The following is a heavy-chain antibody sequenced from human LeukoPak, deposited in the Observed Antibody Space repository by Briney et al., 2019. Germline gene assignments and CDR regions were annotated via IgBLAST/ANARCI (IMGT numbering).Heavy chain of an antibody. V-gene: IGHV1-46*01. CDR3: ATWGSYRQFDY. CDR1: GYTFTSYY. Sequence: ASVKVSCKASGYTFTSYYMHWVRQAPGQGFEWMGIINPSGGSTSYAQKFQGRVTMTRDMSTSTVYMELSSLRSEDTAVYYCATWGSYRQFDYWGQGTLVTVSS. D-gene: IGHD3-16*02. CDR2: INPSGGST. J-gene: IGHJ4*02.